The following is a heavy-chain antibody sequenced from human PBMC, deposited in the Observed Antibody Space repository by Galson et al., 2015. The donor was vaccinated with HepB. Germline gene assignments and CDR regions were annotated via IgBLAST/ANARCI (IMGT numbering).Heavy chain of an antibody. Sequence: LRLSCAASGFTFSSYGMHWVRQAPGKGLEWVAVISYDGSNKYYADSVKGRFTISRDNSKNTLYLQMNSLRAEDTAVYYCAKGPRYGSGSPLDYWGQGTLVTVSS. D-gene: IGHD3-10*01. J-gene: IGHJ4*02. CDR3: AKGPRYGSGSPLDY. CDR2: ISYDGSNK. CDR1: GFTFSSYG. V-gene: IGHV3-30*18.